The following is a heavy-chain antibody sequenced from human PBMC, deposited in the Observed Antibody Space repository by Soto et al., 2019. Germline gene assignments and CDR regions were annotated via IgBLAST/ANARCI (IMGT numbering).Heavy chain of an antibody. CDR2: IYWDDEK. V-gene: IGHV2-5*02. CDR1: GFSLSTNEVS. Sequence: QITLKESGPTVVKPTQTLTLTCTLSGFSLSTNEVSVGWIRQPPGKALEWLALIYWDDEKRYSPSLKNRLTITKDTSKNQVVLTMTNMDPGDTATYFCAHRDGARFYFDYWGQGTLVTVPS. CDR3: AHRDGARFYFDY. J-gene: IGHJ4*02.